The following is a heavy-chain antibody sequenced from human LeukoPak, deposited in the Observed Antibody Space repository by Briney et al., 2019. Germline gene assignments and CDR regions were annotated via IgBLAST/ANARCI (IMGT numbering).Heavy chain of an antibody. CDR2: ITSSSTNI. CDR3: ATSGNYYLKY. V-gene: IGHV3-48*02. CDR1: GFTFSSYG. D-gene: IGHD1-26*01. Sequence: GGSLRLSCAASGFTFSSYGMHWVRQAPGKGLEWVSHITSSSTNIYYADSVKGRFTISRDNAKNALSLQMNSLRDEDTAVYYCATSGNYYLKYWGQGTLVTVSS. J-gene: IGHJ4*02.